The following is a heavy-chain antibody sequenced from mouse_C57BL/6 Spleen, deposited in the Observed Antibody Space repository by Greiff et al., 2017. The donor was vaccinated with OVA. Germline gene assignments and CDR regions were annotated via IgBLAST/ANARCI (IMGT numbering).Heavy chain of an antibody. CDR3: ARRGDSYFDY. J-gene: IGHJ2*01. Sequence: VQLQQSGPELVKPGASVKISCKASGYAFSSSWMNWVKQRPGKGLEWIGRIYPGDGDTNYNGKFKGKATLTADKSSSTDYMQLSSLTSEDSAVYFCARRGDSYFDYWGQGTTLTVSS. D-gene: IGHD3-3*01. V-gene: IGHV1-82*01. CDR1: GYAFSSSW. CDR2: IYPGDGDT.